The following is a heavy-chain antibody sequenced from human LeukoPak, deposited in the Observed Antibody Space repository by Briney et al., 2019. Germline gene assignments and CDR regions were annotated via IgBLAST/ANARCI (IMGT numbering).Heavy chain of an antibody. CDR1: GFIFSDYY. V-gene: IGHV3-11*01. Sequence: PGGSLRLSCAASGFIFSDYYMSWIRQAPGKGLEWVSHISSRGETTYYADSVKGRFTISRDNAKNSLFLQMNSLRAEDTAVYYCAGENSAVTEVMEYGMDVWGQGTTVTVSS. D-gene: IGHD3-16*01. CDR2: ISSRGETT. CDR3: AGENSAVTEVMEYGMDV. J-gene: IGHJ6*02.